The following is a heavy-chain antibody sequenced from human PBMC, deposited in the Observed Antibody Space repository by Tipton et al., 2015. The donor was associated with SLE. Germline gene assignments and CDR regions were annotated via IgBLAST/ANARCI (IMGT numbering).Heavy chain of an antibody. CDR2: IYYSGST. Sequence: TLSLTCTVSGGSISSSSYYWGWIRQPPGKGLEWIGSIYYSGSTYYNPSLKSRVTISVDRSKNQFSLKLSSVTAADTAVYYCARGGIQLREGFDYWGQGTLVTVSS. V-gene: IGHV4-39*07. CDR1: GGSISSSSYY. CDR3: ARGGIQLREGFDY. D-gene: IGHD5-18*01. J-gene: IGHJ4*02.